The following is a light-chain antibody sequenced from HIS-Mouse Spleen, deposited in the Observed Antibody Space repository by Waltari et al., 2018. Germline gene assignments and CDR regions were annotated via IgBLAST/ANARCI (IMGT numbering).Light chain of an antibody. J-gene: IGLJ2*01. CDR3: QAWDSSTVV. CDR2: QDS. V-gene: IGLV3-1*01. Sequence: SYELTQPPSVSVSPGQTASIPCSGDKLGDKYACWYQQKPGQSPVLVIYQDSKRPSGIPERFSGSNSGNTATLTISGTQAMDGADYYCQAWDSSTVVFGGGTKLTVL. CDR1: KLGDKY.